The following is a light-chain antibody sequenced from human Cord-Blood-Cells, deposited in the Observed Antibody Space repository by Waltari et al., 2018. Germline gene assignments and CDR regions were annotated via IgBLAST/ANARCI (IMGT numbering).Light chain of an antibody. Sequence: QSALTQPPSVSGSPGQSVTISYTGTSSDVGGYNYVSWYQQHPGKAPKLMIYEVSKRPSGVPDRFSGSKSCNTASLTVSGLQAEDEADYYCSSYAGSNNLVFGGGTKLTVL. CDR1: SSDVGGYNY. J-gene: IGLJ3*02. CDR3: SSYAGSNNLV. CDR2: EVS. V-gene: IGLV2-8*01.